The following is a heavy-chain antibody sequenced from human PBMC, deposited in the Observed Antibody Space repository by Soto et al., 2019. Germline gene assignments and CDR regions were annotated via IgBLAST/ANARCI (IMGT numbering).Heavy chain of an antibody. J-gene: IGHJ6*02. CDR1: GFTFSSYG. Sequence: QVQLVESGGGVVQPGRSLRLSCAASGFTFSSYGMHWFRQAPGRGLERVAVISYDGSNKSYADFVKGRFTISRDNFKNTLYLQMISLRAEDTAVYYCAKSRGSGNNGMDVWGQGTTVTVSS. D-gene: IGHD3-10*01. CDR2: ISYDGSNK. CDR3: AKSRGSGNNGMDV. V-gene: IGHV3-30*18.